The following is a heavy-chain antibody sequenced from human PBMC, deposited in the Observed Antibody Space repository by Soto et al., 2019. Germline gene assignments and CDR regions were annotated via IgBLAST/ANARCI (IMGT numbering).Heavy chain of an antibody. V-gene: IGHV1-69*12. CDR1: GGTFSSYA. J-gene: IGHJ6*02. CDR3: ASHSGSSPEGRYYYGMDL. Sequence: QVQLVQSGAEVKKPGSSVKVSCKASGGTFSSYAISWVRQAPGQGLEWMGGIISIFGTADYAQKFQGRVTITAVESTSTGYMELGGRSSEDTAVYYCASHSGSSPEGRYYYGMDLWGQGTTVTVSS. CDR2: IISIFGTA. D-gene: IGHD1-26*01.